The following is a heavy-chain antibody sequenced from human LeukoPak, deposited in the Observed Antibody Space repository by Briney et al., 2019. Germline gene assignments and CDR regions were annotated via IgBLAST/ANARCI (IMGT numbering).Heavy chain of an antibody. J-gene: IGHJ4*02. CDR1: GFTFSSYS. V-gene: IGHV3-7*01. Sequence: GGSLRLSCAASGFTFSSYSLNWVRQAPGKGLEWVASIKQGGSEKYYADSVKGRFTVSRDDAKNSLYFQMNSLSADDTAVYYCARGPNYGARVDYLDSSGQGTKVTVSS. CDR2: IKQGGSEK. D-gene: IGHD4-17*01. CDR3: ARGPNYGARVDYLDS.